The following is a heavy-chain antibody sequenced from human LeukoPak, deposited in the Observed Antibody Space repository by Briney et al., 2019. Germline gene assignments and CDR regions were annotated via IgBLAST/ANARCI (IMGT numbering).Heavy chain of an antibody. CDR2: ISGSGGST. V-gene: IGHV3-23*01. J-gene: IGHJ4*02. CDR1: GFTFSSYA. D-gene: IGHD4-23*01. Sequence: GSLRLSCAASGFTFSSYAMSWVRQAPGKGLEGVSAISGSGGSTYYADSVKGRFTISRDNSKNTLYLQMNSLRAEDTAVYYCAKDPRYGGNSGYWGQGTLVTVSS. CDR3: AKDPRYGGNSGY.